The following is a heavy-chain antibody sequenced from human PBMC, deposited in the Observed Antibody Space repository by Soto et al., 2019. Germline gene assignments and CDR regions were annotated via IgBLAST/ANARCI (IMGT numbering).Heavy chain of an antibody. CDR1: GDTFSSYT. Sequence: QVQLVQSGAEVKKPGSSVNVSCKASGDTFSSYTISWVRQAPGQGLEWMGRIIPILGIANYAQKFQGRVTITADKSTSAGYMGLSSMRYEDTAVYYWASDKGNTVTLQYYYYGMDVWGQGTTVTVSS. CDR3: ASDKGNTVTLQYYYYGMDV. J-gene: IGHJ6*02. V-gene: IGHV1-69*02. D-gene: IGHD4-17*01. CDR2: IIPILGIA.